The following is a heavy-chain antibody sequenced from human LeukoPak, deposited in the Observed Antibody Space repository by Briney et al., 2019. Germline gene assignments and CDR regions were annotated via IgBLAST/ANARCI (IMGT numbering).Heavy chain of an antibody. D-gene: IGHD2-2*01. Sequence: SETLSLTCTVSGGSISSGGYYWSWLRQHPGKGLEWVGYIYYSGSTYYNPSLKSRVTISVDTSKNQFSLKLSSVTAADTAVYYCARSPVVVQLLGFDPWGQGTLVTVSS. CDR3: ARSPVVVQLLGFDP. J-gene: IGHJ5*02. CDR2: IYYSGST. V-gene: IGHV4-31*03. CDR1: GGSISSGGYY.